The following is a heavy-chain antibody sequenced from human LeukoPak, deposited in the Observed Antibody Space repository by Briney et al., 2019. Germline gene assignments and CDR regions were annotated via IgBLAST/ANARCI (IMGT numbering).Heavy chain of an antibody. CDR2: IIPIFGTA. CDR1: GGSFDSYA. Sequence: ASVKVSCKASGGSFDSYAISWVRQAPGQGLEWVGGIIPIFGTANYAQKFKGRVTITADKSTNTAYMELSSLRSEDTAVYYCAGSQPLAYFDLWGRGTLVTVSS. J-gene: IGHJ2*01. CDR3: AGSQPLAYFDL. V-gene: IGHV1-69*06.